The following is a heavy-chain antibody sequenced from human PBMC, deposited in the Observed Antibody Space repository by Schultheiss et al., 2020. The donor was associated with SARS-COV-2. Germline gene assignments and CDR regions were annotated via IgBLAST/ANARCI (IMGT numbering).Heavy chain of an antibody. Sequence: GSLRLSCTVSGGSISSYYWSWIRQPPGKGLEWIGYIYYSGSTNYNPSLKSRVTISVDTSKNQFSLKLSSVTAADTAVYYCAVLSNTNALNYWGQGTLVTVSS. CDR1: GGSISSYY. V-gene: IGHV4-59*01. J-gene: IGHJ4*02. CDR3: AVLSNTNALNY. D-gene: IGHD2-8*01. CDR2: IYYSGST.